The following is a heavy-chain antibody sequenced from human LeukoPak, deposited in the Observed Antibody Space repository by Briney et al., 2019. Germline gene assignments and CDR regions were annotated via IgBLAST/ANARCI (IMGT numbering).Heavy chain of an antibody. CDR1: GGSISSYY. J-gene: IGHJ4*02. Sequence: SETLSLTCTVSGGSISSYYWSWIRQPPGKGLEWIGYIYYSGSTNYKPSLKSRVTISVDTSRNQFSLKLRSVNAADTAVYYCARAQKYYYGSGSYDYWGQGTLVTVSS. V-gene: IGHV4-59*01. CDR2: IYYSGST. CDR3: ARAQKYYYGSGSYDY. D-gene: IGHD3-10*01.